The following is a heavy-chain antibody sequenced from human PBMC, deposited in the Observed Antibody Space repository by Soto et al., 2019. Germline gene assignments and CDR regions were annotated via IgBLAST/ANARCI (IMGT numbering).Heavy chain of an antibody. J-gene: IGHJ4*02. Sequence: PGGPLSLSCETSGFSFSVYGLHWVRQAPGKGLEWVAVIWYDASKQFYAASVEGRFTISRDNSKAILYLQMNSLRAEDTAVYYCAAWAEGATAVHWGQGTLVTVSS. CDR2: IWYDASKQ. CDR3: AAWAEGATAVH. CDR1: GFSFSVYG. D-gene: IGHD2-15*01. V-gene: IGHV3-33*01.